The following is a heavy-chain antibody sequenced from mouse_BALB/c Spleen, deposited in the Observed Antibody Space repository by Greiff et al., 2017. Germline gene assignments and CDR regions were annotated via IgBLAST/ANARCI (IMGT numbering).Heavy chain of an antibody. V-gene: IGHV1-4*02. J-gene: IGHJ3*01. CDR1: GYTFTSYT. CDR2: INPSSGYT. CDR3: ARIYYGNYGFAY. Sequence: QVQLKQSAAELARPGASVKMSCKASGYTFTSYTMHWVKQRPGQGLEWIGYINPSSGYTEYNQKFKDKTTLTADKSSSTAYMQLSSLTSEDSAVYYWARIYYGNYGFAYWGQGTLVTVSA. D-gene: IGHD2-1*01.